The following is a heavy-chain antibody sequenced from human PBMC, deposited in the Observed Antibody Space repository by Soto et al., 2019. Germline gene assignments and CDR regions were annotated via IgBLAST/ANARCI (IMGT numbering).Heavy chain of an antibody. J-gene: IGHJ6*02. V-gene: IGHV3-23*01. CDR2: ISGSGGST. CDR3: AKDLFGGVVYDILTDYYTAGMDV. D-gene: IGHD3-9*01. Sequence: PVGSLRLSCAASGFTFSSYAMSWVRQAPGKGLEWVSAISGSGGSTYYADSVKGRFTISRDNSKNTLYLQMNSLRAEDTAVYYCAKDLFGGVVYDILTDYYTAGMDVWGQGTTVTVSS. CDR1: GFTFSSYA.